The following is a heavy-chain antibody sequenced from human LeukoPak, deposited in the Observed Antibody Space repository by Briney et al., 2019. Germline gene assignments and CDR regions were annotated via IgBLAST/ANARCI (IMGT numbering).Heavy chain of an antibody. J-gene: IGHJ4*02. D-gene: IGHD6-6*01. Sequence: GGSLRLSCAASGFTFSSYWMSWFRQAPGKGLEGVANIKQDGSEKYYVDSVKGRFTISGDNAKNSLYLQMNSLRAEDTAVYYCARPPYSSSSDYWGQGTLVTASS. CDR3: ARPPYSSSSDY. V-gene: IGHV3-7*01. CDR2: IKQDGSEK. CDR1: GFTFSSYW.